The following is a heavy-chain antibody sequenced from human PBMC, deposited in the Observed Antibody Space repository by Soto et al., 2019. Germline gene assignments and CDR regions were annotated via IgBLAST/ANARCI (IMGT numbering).Heavy chain of an antibody. V-gene: IGHV3-30*18. CDR2: ISYDGSEE. Sequence: GGSLRLSCAASGFTFSSFGMHWVRQAPGKGLEWVAVISYDGSEEKYADSVKGRATVSRDKSKNTVYLQMNRLRGDDSAIYYCAKGRFDVVTISPFDHWGQGTLVTVSS. D-gene: IGHD3-3*02. J-gene: IGHJ4*01. CDR3: AKGRFDVVTISPFDH. CDR1: GFTFSSFG.